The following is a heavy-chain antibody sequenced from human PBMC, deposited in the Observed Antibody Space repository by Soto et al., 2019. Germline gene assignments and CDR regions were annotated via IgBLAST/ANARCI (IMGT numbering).Heavy chain of an antibody. CDR2: INAGNGNT. Sequence: ASVKVSCKASGYTFTSYAMHWVRQAPGQRLEWMGWINAGNGNTKYSQKFQGRVTITRDTSASTAYMELSSLRSEDTAVYYCARDLVVPAATTPWFDPWGQGTLVTVS. CDR3: ARDLVVPAATTPWFDP. CDR1: GYTFTSYA. V-gene: IGHV1-3*01. D-gene: IGHD2-2*01. J-gene: IGHJ5*02.